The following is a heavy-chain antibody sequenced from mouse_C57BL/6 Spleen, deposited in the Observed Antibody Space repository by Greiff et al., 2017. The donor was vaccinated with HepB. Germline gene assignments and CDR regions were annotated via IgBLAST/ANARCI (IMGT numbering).Heavy chain of an antibody. Sequence: EVQGVESGGGLVKPGGSLKLSCAASGFTFSDYGMHWVRQAPEKGLEWVAYISSGSSTIYYADTVKGRFTISRDNAKNTLFLQMTSLRSEDTAMYYCARTTTVVATGDYAMDYWGQGTSVTVSS. D-gene: IGHD1-1*01. CDR3: ARTTTVVATGDYAMDY. CDR1: GFTFSDYG. J-gene: IGHJ4*01. V-gene: IGHV5-17*01. CDR2: ISSGSSTI.